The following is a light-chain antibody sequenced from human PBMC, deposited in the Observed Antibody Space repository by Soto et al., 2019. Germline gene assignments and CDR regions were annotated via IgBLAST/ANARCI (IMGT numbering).Light chain of an antibody. CDR3: CSFTNSNTGV. CDR1: SSDLGNYNY. Sequence: QSALTQPASVSGSPGQSITISCTGTSSDLGNYNYVSWCQQHPGKAPKLMIYEVSNRPSGVSNRFSGSKSGNTASLTVSGLQTEDEADYYCCSFTNSNTGVFGTGTKLTVL. J-gene: IGLJ1*01. CDR2: EVS. V-gene: IGLV2-14*01.